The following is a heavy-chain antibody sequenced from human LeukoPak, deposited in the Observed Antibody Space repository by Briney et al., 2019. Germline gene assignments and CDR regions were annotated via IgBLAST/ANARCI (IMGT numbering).Heavy chain of an antibody. CDR2: ISGSGGTK. CDR1: GLTFNNYA. CDR3: AKALSTRSWYYFDY. J-gene: IGHJ4*02. Sequence: GGSLRLSCAASGLTFNNYAMSWVRQAPGKGLEWVSGISGSGGTKYYADSVKGRFTISRDNSKNTLYLQMDSLGAEDTAVYYCAKALSTRSWYYFDYWGQGTLVTVSS. D-gene: IGHD6-13*01. V-gene: IGHV3-23*01.